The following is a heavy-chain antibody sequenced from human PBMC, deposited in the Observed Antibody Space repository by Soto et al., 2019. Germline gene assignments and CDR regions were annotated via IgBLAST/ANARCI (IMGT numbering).Heavy chain of an antibody. J-gene: IGHJ4*02. CDR1: GYSISSGYY. Sequence: SETLSLTCAVSGYSISSGYYWGWIRQPPGKGLEWIGSIYHSGSTYYNPSLKSRVTISVDTSKNQFSLKLSSVTAADTAVYYCARKLVPFDYWGQGTLVT. V-gene: IGHV4-38-2*01. D-gene: IGHD2-8*01. CDR3: ARKLVPFDY. CDR2: IYHSGST.